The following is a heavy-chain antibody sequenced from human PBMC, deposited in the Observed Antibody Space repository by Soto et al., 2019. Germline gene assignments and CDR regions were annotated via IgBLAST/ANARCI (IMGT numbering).Heavy chain of an antibody. CDR1: GFTFSNAW. V-gene: IGHV3-15*07. CDR2: IKSKTDGGTT. J-gene: IGHJ6*02. D-gene: IGHD6-19*01. Sequence: EVQLVESGGGLVKPGGSLRLSCAASGFTFSNAWMNWVRQAPGKGLEWVGRIKSKTDGGTTDYAAPVKGRFTISRDDSKNPLYLQMNSLKTEDTAVYYCTTELASGWHYYYYYGMDVWGQGTTVTVSS. CDR3: TTELASGWHYYYYYGMDV.